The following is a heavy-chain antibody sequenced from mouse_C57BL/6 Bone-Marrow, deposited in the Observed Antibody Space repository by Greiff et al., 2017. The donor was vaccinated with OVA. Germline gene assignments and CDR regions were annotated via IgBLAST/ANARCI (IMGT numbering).Heavy chain of an antibody. D-gene: IGHD3-2*02. V-gene: IGHV7-3*01. CDR2: LRNKANGYTT. CDR3: ARYIRQSRLPCYFDY. J-gene: IGHJ2*01. Sequence: SGFTFTDYYMSWVRQPPGKALEWLGFLRNKANGYTTEYSASVKGRFTISRDNSQSILYLQMNALRAEDSATYSCARYIRQSRLPCYFDYWGQGTTLTDSS. CDR1: GFTFTDYY.